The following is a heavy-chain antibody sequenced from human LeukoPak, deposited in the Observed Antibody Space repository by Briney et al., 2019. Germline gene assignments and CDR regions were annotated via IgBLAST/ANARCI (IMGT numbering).Heavy chain of an antibody. CDR2: IYPDDSDT. D-gene: IGHD6-6*01. CDR1: GYSFTRYW. Sequence: GESLKISFQGSGYSFTRYWIGWVRQMPGKGLEWMGIIYPDDSDTRYRPSFQGQVTISADKSISTAYLQWSSLKASDTAMYYCASSSIAAEDYYYYGMDVWGQGTTVTVSS. CDR3: ASSSIAAEDYYYYGMDV. V-gene: IGHV5-51*01. J-gene: IGHJ6*02.